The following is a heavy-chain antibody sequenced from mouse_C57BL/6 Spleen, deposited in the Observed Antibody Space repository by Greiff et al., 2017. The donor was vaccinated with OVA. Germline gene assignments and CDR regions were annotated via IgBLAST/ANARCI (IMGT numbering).Heavy chain of an antibody. CDR1: GFNIKDYS. J-gene: IGHJ3*01. D-gene: IGHD2-4*01. CDR2: IDPEDGDT. CDR3: TTLYYDYSWFAY. V-gene: IGHV14-1*01. Sequence: VQLQQSGAELVRPGASVKLSCTASGFNIKDYSMHWVKQRPEQGLEWIGRIDPEDGDTEYAPTFQGKATMTADTSSNTAYLQLSSLTSEDTAVYYCTTLYYDYSWFAYWGQGTLVTVSA.